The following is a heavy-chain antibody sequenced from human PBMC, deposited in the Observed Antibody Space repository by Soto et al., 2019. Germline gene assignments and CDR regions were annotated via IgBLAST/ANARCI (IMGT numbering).Heavy chain of an antibody. CDR2: IYPGNSDT. V-gene: IGHV5-51*01. D-gene: IGHD3-16*01. CDR1: GFSFTSSW. Sequence: GEALPISCASSGFSFTSSWIAWVRKLAGEALEWVGIIYPGNSDTLYGPSFQGQVPISADRSMNTAYLQWSGLRASDTATYYCARRLGYGYKSTWAAMDIWGLGTTVTVSS. J-gene: IGHJ6*02. CDR3: ARRLGYGYKSTWAAMDI.